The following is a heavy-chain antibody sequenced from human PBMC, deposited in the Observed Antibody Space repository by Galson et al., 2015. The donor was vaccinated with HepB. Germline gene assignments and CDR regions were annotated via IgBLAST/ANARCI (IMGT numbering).Heavy chain of an antibody. CDR1: GFTFSDYY. V-gene: IGHV3-11*05. D-gene: IGHD3-22*01. CDR2: ISSSSSYT. CDR3: ARVQNYYDSSGYYPDY. Sequence: SLRLSCAASGFTFSDYYMSWIRQAPGKGLEWVSYISSSSSYTNYADSVKGRFTIPRDNAKNSLYLQMNSLRAEDTAVYYCARVQNYYDSSGYYPDYWGQGTLVTVSS. J-gene: IGHJ4*02.